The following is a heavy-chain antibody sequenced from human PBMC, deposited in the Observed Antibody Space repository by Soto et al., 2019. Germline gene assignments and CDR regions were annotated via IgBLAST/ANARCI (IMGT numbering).Heavy chain of an antibody. V-gene: IGHV1-18*01. CDR1: GYTFTSYG. CDR2: ISTYNTNI. CDR3: ARDDYYYGMDV. J-gene: IGHJ6*02. Sequence: QVYLVQSGAEVKKPGASVKVSCKTSGYTFTSYGISWVRQAPGQGLEWMGWISTYNTNIYYAQTLQGRVTLTTETSTSTVYMELRTLRSDDTAIYYCARDDYYYGMDVWGQGTTVTFSS.